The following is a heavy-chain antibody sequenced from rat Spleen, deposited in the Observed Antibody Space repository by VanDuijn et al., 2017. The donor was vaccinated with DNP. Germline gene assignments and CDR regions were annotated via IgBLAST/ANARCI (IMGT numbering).Heavy chain of an antibody. CDR3: ARWPGYNPPYAMDA. D-gene: IGHD1-4*01. J-gene: IGHJ4*01. V-gene: IGHV3-3*01. Sequence: EVQLQESGPGLVKPSQSLSLTCSVTGYSITSNYWGWIRKFPGDKLEWMVYINSAGNTNYNPSLKSRISITRDTSKNQFFLQVDSVTTEDTATYHCARWPGYNPPYAMDAWGQGTSVTVSS. CDR1: GYSITSNY. CDR2: INSAGNT.